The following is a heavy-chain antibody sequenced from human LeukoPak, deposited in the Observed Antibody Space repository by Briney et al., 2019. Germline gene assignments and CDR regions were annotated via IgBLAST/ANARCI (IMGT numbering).Heavy chain of an antibody. CDR3: ASPRSEGYYDSSGYLGYFDY. J-gene: IGHJ4*02. Sequence: SVKVSCKASGYTFTSYAISWVRQAPGQGLEWMGGIIPIFGTANYAQKFQGRVTITADESTSTAYMELSSLRSEDTAVYYCASPRSEGYYDSSGYLGYFDYWGQGTLVTVSS. V-gene: IGHV1-69*13. CDR1: GYTFTSYA. CDR2: IIPIFGTA. D-gene: IGHD3-22*01.